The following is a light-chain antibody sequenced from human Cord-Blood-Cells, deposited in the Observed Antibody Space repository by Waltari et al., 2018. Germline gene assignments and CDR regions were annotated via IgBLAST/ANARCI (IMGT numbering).Light chain of an antibody. CDR2: DVS. CDR1: SSDVGGYNY. CDR3: SSYTSSSFWV. Sequence: QSALTQPASVSGSPGQSITISCTGTSSDVGGYNYVPWYQQTPGKAPKPMIYDVSKRPSGVSHRFSGSKSGNTASLTISGLQAEDEADYYCSSYTSSSFWVFGGGTKLTVL. J-gene: IGLJ3*02. V-gene: IGLV2-14*01.